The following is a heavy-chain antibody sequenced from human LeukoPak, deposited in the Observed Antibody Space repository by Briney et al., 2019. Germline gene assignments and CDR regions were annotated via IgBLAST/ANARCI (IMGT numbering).Heavy chain of an antibody. D-gene: IGHD7-27*01. V-gene: IGHV4-59*01. CDR3: ATLFPAWGAFDT. Sequence: SQTLSLTCTVSGGAISSYHWSWIRQPPGKGLEWIGNIYASGSTNYNSSLKSRVTISVDTSKNQFSLKLSSVTAADTAVYYCATLFPAWGAFDTWGQGTMVTVSS. J-gene: IGHJ3*02. CDR1: GGAISSYH. CDR2: IYASGST.